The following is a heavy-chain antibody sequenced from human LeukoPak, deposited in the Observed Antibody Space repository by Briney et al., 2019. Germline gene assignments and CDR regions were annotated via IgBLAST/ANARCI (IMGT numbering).Heavy chain of an antibody. J-gene: IGHJ4*02. Sequence: GGSLRLSCAASGFTFSSYGMHWVRQAPDKGLEWVAVISYDGSNKYYADSVKGRFTISRDNSKNTLYLQMNSLRAEDTAVYYCAKDHDSSGIDYWGQGTLVTVSS. D-gene: IGHD3-22*01. CDR2: ISYDGSNK. V-gene: IGHV3-30*18. CDR1: GFTFSSYG. CDR3: AKDHDSSGIDY.